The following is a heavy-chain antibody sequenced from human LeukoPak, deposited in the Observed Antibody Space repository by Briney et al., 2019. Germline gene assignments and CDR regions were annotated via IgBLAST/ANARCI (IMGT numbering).Heavy chain of an antibody. CDR1: GFTFSNYA. Sequence: PGGSLRLSCTTSGFTFSNYALHWVRQAQGKGLEWVAIISYDGSNKYYAESVKGRFTISRDKSENTLYVQMSLLRPDDTAVYYCARDGGAYFDYWGQGTLVTVSS. CDR3: ARDGGAYFDY. J-gene: IGHJ4*02. V-gene: IGHV3-30-3*01. D-gene: IGHD1-26*01. CDR2: ISYDGSNK.